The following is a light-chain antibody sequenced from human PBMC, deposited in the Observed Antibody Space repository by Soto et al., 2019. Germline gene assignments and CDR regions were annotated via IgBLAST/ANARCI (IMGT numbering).Light chain of an antibody. J-gene: IGKJ2*01. CDR3: LQDYNFPLT. CDR2: AAS. Sequence: AIQMTQSPSSLSASVGDRVTITCRASQGIRNNLGWYQQKPGKAPKLLIFAASSLQSGVSSRFGGSGTGTDFTLTISSLQPEDFATYYCLQDYNFPLTFGQGTKLEIK. CDR1: QGIRNN. V-gene: IGKV1-6*01.